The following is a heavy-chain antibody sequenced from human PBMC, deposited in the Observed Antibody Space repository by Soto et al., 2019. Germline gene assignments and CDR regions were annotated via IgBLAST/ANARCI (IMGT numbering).Heavy chain of an antibody. CDR2: IYYSGST. J-gene: IGHJ5*02. V-gene: IGHV4-59*01. D-gene: IGHD3-22*01. Sequence: PSETLSLTCPFSGFSISSYYWSWIRQPPGKGLEWIGYIYYSGSTKYNPSLKSRVTISVDKSKNQFSLKLSSVTAADTAVYYCARGGDSSGYGRGFGPWGQGTLVTVSS. CDR3: ARGGDSSGYGRGFGP. CDR1: GFSISSYY.